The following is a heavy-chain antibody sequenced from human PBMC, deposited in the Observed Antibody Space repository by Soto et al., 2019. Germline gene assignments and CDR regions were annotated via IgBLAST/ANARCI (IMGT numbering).Heavy chain of an antibody. CDR2: IRSKANSYAT. D-gene: IGHD2-21*01. V-gene: IGHV3-73*01. Sequence: PGGSLRLSCAASGFTFSGSAMHWVRQASGKGLEWVGRIRSKANSYATAYAASVKGRFTISRDDSKNTAYLQMNSLKTEDTAVYYCTSQPRETAYCGGDCHDYWGQGTLVTVSS. CDR1: GFTFSGSA. J-gene: IGHJ4*02. CDR3: TSQPRETAYCGGDCHDY.